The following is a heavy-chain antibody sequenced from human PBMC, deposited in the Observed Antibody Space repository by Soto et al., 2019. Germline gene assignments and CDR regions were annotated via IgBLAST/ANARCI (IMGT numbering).Heavy chain of an antibody. CDR3: ARELRVLDSHAFDI. CDR1: GGSISSYY. J-gene: IGHJ3*02. Sequence: QVQLQESGPGLVKTSETLSLTCTVSGGSISSYYWSWIRQPAGKGLEWIGRIYTSGSTNYNPSLTSRVTMSVDTSKNQFSLKLSSVTAADTAVYYCARELRVLDSHAFDIWGQGTLVTVSS. CDR2: IYTSGST. D-gene: IGHD3-3*01. V-gene: IGHV4-4*07.